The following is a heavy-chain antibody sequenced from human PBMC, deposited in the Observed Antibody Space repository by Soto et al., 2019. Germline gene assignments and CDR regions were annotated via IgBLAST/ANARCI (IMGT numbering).Heavy chain of an antibody. J-gene: IGHJ1*01. CDR1: GFTFRSYV. CDR2: TSYDGSDK. Sequence: QVPLVESGGGVVQPGTSLRVSCVGSGFTFRSYVIHWVRQAPGKGLEWVALTSYDGSDKYYGDSVRGRFTISRDNSRNTVDLQMDSLRLEDTALYYCARWGRTGGLDVWGQGTLVSVSS. D-gene: IGHD3-16*01. V-gene: IGHV3-30*19. CDR3: ARWGRTGGLDV.